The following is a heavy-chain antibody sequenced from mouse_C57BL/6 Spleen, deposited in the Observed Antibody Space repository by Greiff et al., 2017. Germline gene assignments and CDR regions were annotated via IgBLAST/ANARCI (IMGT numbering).Heavy chain of an antibody. CDR2: IYPRSGNT. D-gene: IGHD2-14*01. J-gene: IGHJ1*03. V-gene: IGHV1-81*01. CDR3: ARWGTTRYFEA. CDR1: GYTFTSYG. Sequence: QVQLQQSGAELARPGASVKLSCKASGYTFTSYGISWVKQRTGQGLEWIGEIYPRSGNTYYNEKFKGKATLTADKSSSTAYVELRSLTSEDSAVYFWARWGTTRYFEAWGTGTTVTVSA.